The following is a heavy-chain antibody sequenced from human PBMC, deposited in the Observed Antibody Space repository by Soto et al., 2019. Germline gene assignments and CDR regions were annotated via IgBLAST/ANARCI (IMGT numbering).Heavy chain of an antibody. CDR2: IYHSGST. D-gene: IGHD5-12*01. V-gene: IGHV4-4*02. CDR1: GGSISSSNW. J-gene: IGHJ4*02. Sequence: SETLSLTCAVSGGSISSSNWWSWVRQPPGKGLEWIGEIYHSGSTNYSPSLKSRVTIFVDTSKNQFSLTLNSVTAADTAVYYCAAGGGLPRYYWGQGTLVTVSS. CDR3: AAGGGLPRYY.